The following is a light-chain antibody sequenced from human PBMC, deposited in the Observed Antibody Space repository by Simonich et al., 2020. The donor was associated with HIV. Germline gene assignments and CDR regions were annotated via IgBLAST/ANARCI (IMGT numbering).Light chain of an antibody. CDR2: WAS. Sequence: DIVMTQSPDSLAVALDERATINCNSSQSVLYSSNNKNYLAWYQQKPGQPPKLLIYWASTRESGVPDRFSGSGSGTDFTLTISNLQAEDVAVYYCQQYYSTPPTFGGGTKVEIK. CDR3: QQYYSTPPT. V-gene: IGKV4-1*01. J-gene: IGKJ4*01. CDR1: QSVLYSSNNKNY.